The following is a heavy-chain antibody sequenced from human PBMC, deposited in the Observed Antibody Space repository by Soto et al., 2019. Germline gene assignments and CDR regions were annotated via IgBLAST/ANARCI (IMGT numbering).Heavy chain of an antibody. Sequence: GGALGLSCTVSEFAFNNYGVNWVRQAPGKGLGGVSSISTSDYTSYSDSVTGRFTTSRDNAKHSASLPMNTLSAEDTAVSYCASEASIIIPAVSDFWRQGTLVTVSS. CDR1: EFAFNNYG. D-gene: IGHD2-2*01. CDR3: ASEASIIIPAVSDF. CDR2: ISTSDYT. V-gene: IGHV3-21*01. J-gene: IGHJ4*02.